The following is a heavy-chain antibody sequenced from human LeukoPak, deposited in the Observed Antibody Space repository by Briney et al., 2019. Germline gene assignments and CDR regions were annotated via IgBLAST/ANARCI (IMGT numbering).Heavy chain of an antibody. Sequence: PSETLSLTCTVSGGSISSSSYYWGWIRQPPGKGLEWIGSIYYSGSTYYNPSLKSRVTISVDTSKNQFSLKLSSVTAADTAVYYCARPPYGDQREGYWGQGTLVTVSS. CDR3: ARPPYGDQREGY. J-gene: IGHJ4*02. CDR2: IYYSGST. V-gene: IGHV4-39*07. D-gene: IGHD4-17*01. CDR1: GGSISSSSYY.